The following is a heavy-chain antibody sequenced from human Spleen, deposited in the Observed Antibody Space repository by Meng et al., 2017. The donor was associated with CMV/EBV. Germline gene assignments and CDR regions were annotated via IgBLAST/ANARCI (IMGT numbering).Heavy chain of an antibody. Sequence: GESLKISCAASGFIVSSNYMSWVRQAPGKGLEWVSVMYSGGNTYYADSVKGRFTISRDDSKNTVYLQMNSLRVEDTAVYYCATSYYDGSGYSTGDFWGQGTLVTVSS. CDR3: ATSYYDGSGYSTGDF. J-gene: IGHJ4*02. CDR2: MYSGGNT. CDR1: GFIVSSNY. V-gene: IGHV3-53*01. D-gene: IGHD3-22*01.